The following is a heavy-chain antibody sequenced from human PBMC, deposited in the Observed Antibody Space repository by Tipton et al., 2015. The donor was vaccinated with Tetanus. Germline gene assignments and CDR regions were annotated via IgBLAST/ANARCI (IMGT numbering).Heavy chain of an antibody. J-gene: IGHJ5*02. CDR3: ARAFSGGTQRRNWFDP. Sequence: TLSLTCTVSGGSVSSGSYYWSWIRQPPGKGLEWIGYIYYSGSTNYNPSLKSRVTISVDTSKNQFSLKLSSVTAADTAVYYCARAFSGGTQRRNWFDPWGQGTLVTVSS. CDR1: GGSVSSGSYY. V-gene: IGHV4-61*01. CDR2: IYYSGST. D-gene: IGHD2-15*01.